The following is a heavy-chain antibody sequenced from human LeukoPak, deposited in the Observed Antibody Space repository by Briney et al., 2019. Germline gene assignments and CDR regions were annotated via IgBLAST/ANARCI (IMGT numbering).Heavy chain of an antibody. J-gene: IGHJ4*02. V-gene: IGHV3-21*01. D-gene: IGHD6-13*01. CDR1: GFTFSSYS. Sequence: GGSLRLSCAASGFTFSSYSMNWVRQAPGKGLEWVSSISSSSSYIYYADSVKGRFTISRDNAKNSPYLQMNSLRAEDTAVYYCARVGIAAAGIDYWGQGTLVTVSS. CDR3: ARVGIAAAGIDY. CDR2: ISSSSSYI.